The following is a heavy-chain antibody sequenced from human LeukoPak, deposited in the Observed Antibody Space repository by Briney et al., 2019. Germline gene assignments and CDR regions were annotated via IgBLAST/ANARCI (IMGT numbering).Heavy chain of an antibody. CDR1: GYTFTSYD. CDR2: MNPNSGNT. D-gene: IGHD6-13*01. CDR3: ARGAFSSSWNYHYGMDV. Sequence: ASVKVSCKASGYTFTSYDINWVRQAPGQGLEWMGWMNPNSGNTDYAQKLQGRVTVTRNTSISTAYMELSSLRSEDTAVYYCARGAFSSSWNYHYGMDVWGQGTTVTVSS. V-gene: IGHV1-8*01. J-gene: IGHJ6*02.